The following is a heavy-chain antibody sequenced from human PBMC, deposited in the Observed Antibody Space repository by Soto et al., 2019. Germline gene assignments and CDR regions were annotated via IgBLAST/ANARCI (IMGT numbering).Heavy chain of an antibody. J-gene: IGHJ4*02. Sequence: QVQLQQWGAGLLKHSETLSLSCAVYGASFSGYYWNWIRQPPGKGLEWIGEINQSGSTNYSPSLTPPVTISVDTSTKQFSLRVSSVTAADSAVYYCARRFSGTGRYFDYCGQGTLVTVSS. CDR3: ARRFSGTGRYFDY. V-gene: IGHV4-34*02. CDR2: INQSGST. CDR1: GASFSGYY. D-gene: IGHD1-1*01.